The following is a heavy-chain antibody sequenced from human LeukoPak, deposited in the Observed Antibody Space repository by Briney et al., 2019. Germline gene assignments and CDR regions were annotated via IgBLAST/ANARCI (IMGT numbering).Heavy chain of an antibody. CDR3: ARGAKNTIFGVVTMYYFDY. CDR2: IYYSGST. D-gene: IGHD3-3*01. V-gene: IGHV4-59*01. CDR1: GGSISSYY. Sequence: SETLSLTCTVSGGSISSYYRSWIRQPPGKGLEWIWYIYYSGSTNYNPSLKSRVTISVDTSKNQFSLKLSSVTAADTAVYYCARGAKNTIFGVVTMYYFDYWGQGTLVTVSS. J-gene: IGHJ4*02.